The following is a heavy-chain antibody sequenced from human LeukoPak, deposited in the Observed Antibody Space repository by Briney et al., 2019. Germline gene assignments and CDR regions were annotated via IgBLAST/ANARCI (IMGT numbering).Heavy chain of an antibody. CDR1: GGSISSGSYY. Sequence: SETLSLTCTVSGGSISSGSYYWSWIRQPAGKGLEWIGRIYTSGSTNYNPSLKSRVTISVDTSKNQFSLKLSSVTAADTAVYYCARVHYDFWSGHPSDDYFDYWGQGTLVTVSS. D-gene: IGHD3-3*01. CDR3: ARVHYDFWSGHPSDDYFDY. CDR2: IYTSGST. V-gene: IGHV4-61*02. J-gene: IGHJ4*02.